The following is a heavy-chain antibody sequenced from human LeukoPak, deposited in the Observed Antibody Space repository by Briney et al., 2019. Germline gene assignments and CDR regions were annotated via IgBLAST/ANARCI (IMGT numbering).Heavy chain of an antibody. V-gene: IGHV4-61*05. CDR3: ARLHSSRYYYGMDV. Sequence: KSSETLSLTCTVSGGSISSSSYSWGWIRQPPGKGLEWIGYIYYSGSTNYNPSLKSRVTISVDTSKNQFSLKLSSVTAADTAVYYCARLHSSRYYYGMDVWGQGTTVTVSS. CDR2: IYYSGST. D-gene: IGHD3-22*01. J-gene: IGHJ6*02. CDR1: GGSISSSSYS.